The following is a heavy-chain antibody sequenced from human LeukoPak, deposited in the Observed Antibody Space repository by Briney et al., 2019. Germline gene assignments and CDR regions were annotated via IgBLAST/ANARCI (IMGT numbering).Heavy chain of an antibody. Sequence: GRSLRLSCAASGFTFSSYGMHWVRQAPGKGLEWVAVVSYDGSNKYYADSVRGRFTISRDNSKDTLYLQMNSLRAEDTAVYYCARDPFPVSASSPAYWGQGTLVTVSS. D-gene: IGHD1-26*01. CDR1: GFTFSSYG. J-gene: IGHJ4*02. CDR2: VSYDGSNK. V-gene: IGHV3-30*03. CDR3: ARDPFPVSASSPAY.